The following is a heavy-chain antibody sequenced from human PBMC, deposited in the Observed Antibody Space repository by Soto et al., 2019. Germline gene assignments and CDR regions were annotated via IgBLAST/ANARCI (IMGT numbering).Heavy chain of an antibody. CDR3: ARGGVSTRTFDY. D-gene: IGHD3-3*01. CDR2: IYPSDSDT. J-gene: IGHJ4*02. CDR1: GYNFAGNW. V-gene: IGHV5-51*01. Sequence: GESLKISCKGSGYNFAGNWIAWVRQMPGKGLELMGIIYPSDSDTRYRPSFQGQVTISADKSISSAYLQWSSPRASDTAMYYCARGGVSTRTFDYWGQGTPVTVSS.